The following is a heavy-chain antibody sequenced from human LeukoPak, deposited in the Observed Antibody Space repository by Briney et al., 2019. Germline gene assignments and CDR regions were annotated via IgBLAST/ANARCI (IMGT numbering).Heavy chain of an antibody. CDR1: GGSISGYY. CDR3: VRSKSGTYGLFDP. J-gene: IGHJ5*02. Sequence: SETLSLTCTVSGGSISGYYWSWIRQPPGKGLEWIGYIYYTGSTNYNPSLKSRVIISVDTSKNQFSLKVSSVTAADTAVYYCVRSKSGTYGLFDPWGQGTLVTVSS. CDR2: IYYTGST. D-gene: IGHD4-17*01. V-gene: IGHV4-59*01.